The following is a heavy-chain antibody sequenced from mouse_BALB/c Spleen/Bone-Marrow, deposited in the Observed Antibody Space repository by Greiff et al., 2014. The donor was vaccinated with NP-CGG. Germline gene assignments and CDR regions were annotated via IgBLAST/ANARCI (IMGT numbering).Heavy chain of an antibody. CDR1: GYTFTSYT. J-gene: IGHJ2*01. Sequence: VQLVESGAELARPGASVKMSCKASGYTFTSYTMHWVKQRPGQGLEWIGYINPSSGYANYNQRFKDKATFTADKSSTTAYMQLSSLTSEDSAVYYCAREYDNYVGFDYWGQGTTLTVSS. CDR3: AREYDNYVGFDY. V-gene: IGHV1-4*01. D-gene: IGHD2-10*02. CDR2: INPSSGYA.